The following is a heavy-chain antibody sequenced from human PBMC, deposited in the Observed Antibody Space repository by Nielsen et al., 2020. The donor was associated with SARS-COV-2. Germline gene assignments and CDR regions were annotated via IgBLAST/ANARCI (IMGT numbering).Heavy chain of an antibody. V-gene: IGHV3-53*04. D-gene: IGHD2/OR15-2a*01. J-gene: IGHJ4*02. Sequence: WIRQPPGKGLEWVSVIYSGGSTYYADSVKGRFTISRHNSKNTLYLQMNSLRAEDTAVYYCAKDQANSHDYWGQGTLVTVSS. CDR3: AKDQANSHDY. CDR2: IYSGGST.